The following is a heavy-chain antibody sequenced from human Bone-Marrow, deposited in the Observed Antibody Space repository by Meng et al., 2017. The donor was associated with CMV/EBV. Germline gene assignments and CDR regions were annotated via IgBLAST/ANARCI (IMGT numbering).Heavy chain of an antibody. Sequence: GESLKISCAASGFTFSSYSMNWVRQAPGKGLEWVAFIRYDGSNKYYADSVKGRFTISRDNAKNSLYLQMNSLRAEDTAVYYCARTTYYDFWSGYAAPNYYYGMDVWGQGTTVTVSS. CDR3: ARTTYYDFWSGYAAPNYYYGMDV. V-gene: IGHV3-30*02. CDR1: GFTFSSYS. J-gene: IGHJ6*02. D-gene: IGHD3-3*01. CDR2: IRYDGSNK.